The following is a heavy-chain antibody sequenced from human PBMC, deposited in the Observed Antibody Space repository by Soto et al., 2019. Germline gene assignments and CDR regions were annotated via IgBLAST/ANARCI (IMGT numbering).Heavy chain of an antibody. D-gene: IGHD2-2*02. CDR2: IYPGDSDT. CDR3: ARGYCSSTSCYTRNWFDP. Sequence: GESLKISCKGSGYSFISYWIGWVRQMPGKGLEWMGIIYPGDSDTRYSPSFQGQVTISADKSISTAYLQCSSLKASDTAMYYCARGYCSSTSCYTRNWFDPWGQGTLVTVSS. CDR1: GYSFISYW. V-gene: IGHV5-51*01. J-gene: IGHJ5*02.